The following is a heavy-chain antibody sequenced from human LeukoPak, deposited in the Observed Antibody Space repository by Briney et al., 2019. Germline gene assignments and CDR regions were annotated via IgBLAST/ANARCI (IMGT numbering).Heavy chain of an antibody. J-gene: IGHJ6*02. V-gene: IGHV3-20*01. CDR2: INWNGGST. CDR1: GFTFDDYG. CDR3: ARGVGPYYYYGMDV. Sequence: GGSLRLSCAASGFTFDDYGMSWVRQAPGKGLEWVSGINWNGGSTGYADSVKGRFTISRDNAKNSLYLQMNSLRAEDTALYHCARGVGPYYYYGMDVWGQGTTVTVSS. D-gene: IGHD2-2*01.